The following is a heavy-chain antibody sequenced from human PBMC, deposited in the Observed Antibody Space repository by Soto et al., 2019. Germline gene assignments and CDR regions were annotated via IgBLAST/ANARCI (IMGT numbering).Heavy chain of an antibody. Sequence: QVQLVQSGAEVKKPGSSVKVSCKASGGAFSSYAISWVRQAPGQGLEWMGGIIPIFGTANYAQKFQGRVTITADESTSTAYRELSSLRSEDTAVYYCARDSMRILRGGYSSSWGGWFDPWGQGTLVTVSS. D-gene: IGHD6-6*01. V-gene: IGHV1-69*01. CDR2: IIPIFGTA. J-gene: IGHJ5*02. CDR1: GGAFSSYA. CDR3: ARDSMRILRGGYSSSWGGWFDP.